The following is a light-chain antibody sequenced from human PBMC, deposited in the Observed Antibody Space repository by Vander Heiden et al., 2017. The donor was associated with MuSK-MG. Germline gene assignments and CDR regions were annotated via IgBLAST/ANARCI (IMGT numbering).Light chain of an antibody. CDR3: QTYAATNRKVV. Sequence: NFILTQPHSVSESPGKTVTISCTRSSGDIASNYVQWYKQRPGSAPIIVIYEDDERPSGVPDRISGSIDDSSNSASLTISGLETEDEADYYCQTYAATNRKVVFGGGTRLTVL. CDR1: SGDIASNY. J-gene: IGLJ3*02. CDR2: EDD. V-gene: IGLV6-57*03.